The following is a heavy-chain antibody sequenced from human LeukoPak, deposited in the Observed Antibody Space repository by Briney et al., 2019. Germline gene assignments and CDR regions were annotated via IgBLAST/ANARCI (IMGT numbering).Heavy chain of an antibody. D-gene: IGHD3-22*01. CDR2: ISSTSSNI. Sequence: GGSLRLSCAASGFTFSGYIMNWVRQAPGKGLEWVSAISSTSSNIYYVDSVKGRFTISRDNAKNSLYLQMNSVRAEDTAVYYCARAYYYDSSGYYYRHFDYWGQGTLVTVSS. CDR3: ARAYYYDSSGYYYRHFDY. CDR1: GFTFSGYI. J-gene: IGHJ4*02. V-gene: IGHV3-21*01.